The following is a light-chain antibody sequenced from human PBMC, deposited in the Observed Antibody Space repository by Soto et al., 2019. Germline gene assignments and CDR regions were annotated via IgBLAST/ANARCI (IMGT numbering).Light chain of an antibody. Sequence: DFVMTQAPDSLAVSLGERATINCKSSQSVLYNSNNKNHLGWFQQKPGHPPKLLIYGASFRPSGVPDRFSGSGSGTDFTLTISSLQAEDVAVYYCQQYSSSPWTFGQGTKVEIK. CDR1: QSVLYNSNNKNH. J-gene: IGKJ1*01. CDR3: QQYSSSPWT. CDR2: GAS. V-gene: IGKV4-1*01.